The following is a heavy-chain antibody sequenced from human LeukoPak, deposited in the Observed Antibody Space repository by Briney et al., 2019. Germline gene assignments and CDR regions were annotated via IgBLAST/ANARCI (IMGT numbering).Heavy chain of an antibody. CDR2: IYTSGST. J-gene: IGHJ4*02. Sequence: SETLSLTCTVSGGSISSYYWSWIRQPPGKGLEWIGYIYTSGSTNYNPPLKSRVTISVDTSKNQFSLKLSSVTAADTAVYYCARQYSSSSSSDYWGQGTLVTVSS. CDR3: ARQYSSSSSSDY. D-gene: IGHD6-6*01. V-gene: IGHV4-4*09. CDR1: GGSISSYY.